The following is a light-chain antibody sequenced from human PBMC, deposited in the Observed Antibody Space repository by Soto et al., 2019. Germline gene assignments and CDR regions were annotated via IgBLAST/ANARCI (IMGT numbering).Light chain of an antibody. CDR3: QQLNSQLT. J-gene: IGKJ4*01. V-gene: IGKV1-9*01. CDR2: AAS. Sequence: IQLTQPPSYLSASVGDRVTITFRASQGISSYLAWYQQKPGKAPKLLIYAASTLQSGVPSRFSGSGSGTDFTLTISSLQPEDFATYYCQQLNSQLTFGGGTMVDI. CDR1: QGISSY.